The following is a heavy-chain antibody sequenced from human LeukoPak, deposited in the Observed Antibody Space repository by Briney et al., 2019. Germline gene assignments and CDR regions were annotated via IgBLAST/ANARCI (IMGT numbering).Heavy chain of an antibody. J-gene: IGHJ4*02. CDR3: ARGPTLIGVAGTWSLDY. V-gene: IGHV3-21*01. CDR1: GFTFSDYS. Sequence: PGGSLRLSCAASGFTFSDYSMKWVRQAPGKGLEWVSSISSASSYKYYGDSVKGRFTISRDNAKNSLYLQMNSLRVEDTAVYYCARGPTLIGVAGTWSLDYWGQGTLVIVSS. D-gene: IGHD6-19*01. CDR2: ISSASSYK.